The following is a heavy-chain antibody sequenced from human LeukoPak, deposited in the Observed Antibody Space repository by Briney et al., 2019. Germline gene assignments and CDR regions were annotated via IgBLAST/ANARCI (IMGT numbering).Heavy chain of an antibody. CDR3: AKGPLIEVAGTTWDY. V-gene: IGHV3-23*01. CDR1: GFTFSSYA. Sequence: GRSLRLSCAASGFTFSSYAMTWVRQAPGKRLEWVSAISGSGGGTYYADSVRGRFTISRDNSKNTLYPQMNSLRAEDTAVYYCAKGPLIEVAGTTWDYWGQGTLVTVSS. D-gene: IGHD6-19*01. J-gene: IGHJ4*02. CDR2: ISGSGGGT.